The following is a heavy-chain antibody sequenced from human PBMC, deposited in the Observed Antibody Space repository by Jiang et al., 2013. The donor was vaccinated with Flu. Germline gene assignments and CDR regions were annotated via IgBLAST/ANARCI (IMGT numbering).Heavy chain of an antibody. CDR3: AKDRRSSSWRPNAFDI. Sequence: TLSCAASGFTFSRYAMHWVRQAPGKGLEWVAVMSYDGNVKFYPDSVKGRFSISRDNSKNTLYMQMNSLRPEDTALYFCAKDRRSSSWRPNAFDIWGQGTMVIVSS. J-gene: IGHJ3*02. D-gene: IGHD6-13*01. CDR1: GFTFSRYA. CDR2: MSYDGNVK. V-gene: IGHV3-30*18.